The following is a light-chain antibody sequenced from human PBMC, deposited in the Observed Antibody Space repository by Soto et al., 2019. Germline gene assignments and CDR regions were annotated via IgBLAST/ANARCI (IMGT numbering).Light chain of an antibody. CDR1: QGIXSY. V-gene: IGKV3-11*01. CDR2: NAS. Sequence: VMSQSAAAVSFSTGESATLSCRASQGIXSYFAWSEEKPGQAPRLLXANASNMATGSPAGLSGSGSGTDFTLTISSLEPEDFAVYYCQQRRNWFSPFGQGTRLEI. J-gene: IGKJ5*01. CDR3: QQRRNWFSP.